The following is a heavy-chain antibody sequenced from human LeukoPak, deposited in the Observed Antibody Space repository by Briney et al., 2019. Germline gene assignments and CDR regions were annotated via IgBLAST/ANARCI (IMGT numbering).Heavy chain of an antibody. J-gene: IGHJ4*02. CDR2: INPSGGST. D-gene: IGHD6-13*01. CDR1: GYTFTSYY. V-gene: IGHV1-46*01. Sequence: GASVKVSCKASGYTFTSYYMHWVRQAPGQGLEWMGIINPSGGSTSYAQKFQGRVTMTTDTSTGTAYMELRSLRSDDTAVYYCAREWRQGQQLDPQVVDYWGQGTLVTVSS. CDR3: AREWRQGQQLDPQVVDY.